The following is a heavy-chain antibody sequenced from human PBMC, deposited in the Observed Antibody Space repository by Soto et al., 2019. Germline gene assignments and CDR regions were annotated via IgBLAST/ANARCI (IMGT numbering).Heavy chain of an antibody. Sequence: VGSLRLSCAASGFTFSSYWMSWVRQAPGKGLEWVANIKQDGSEKYYVDSVKGRFTISRDNAKNSLYLQMNSLRAEDTAVYYCARDRYYDSSGSPLYYFDYWGQGTLVTVSS. CDR3: ARDRYYDSSGSPLYYFDY. CDR2: IKQDGSEK. CDR1: GFTFSSYW. J-gene: IGHJ4*02. D-gene: IGHD3-22*01. V-gene: IGHV3-7*03.